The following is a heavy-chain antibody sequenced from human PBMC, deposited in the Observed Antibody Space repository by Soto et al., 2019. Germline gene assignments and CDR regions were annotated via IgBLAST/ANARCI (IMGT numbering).Heavy chain of an antibody. J-gene: IGHJ5*02. V-gene: IGHV3-23*01. CDR3: ARVGTCGIYSWFDP. CDR1: GFTFTRHA. D-gene: IGHD1-1*01. Sequence: PGGSLRLSCTASGFTFTRHAMTWVRQAPGKGLEWVSGLSDSGGSIYYADSVKGRFTISRDNAKNSLYLQMNSLRAEDTAVYYCARVGTCGIYSWFDPWGQGTLVTVSS. CDR2: LSDSGGSI.